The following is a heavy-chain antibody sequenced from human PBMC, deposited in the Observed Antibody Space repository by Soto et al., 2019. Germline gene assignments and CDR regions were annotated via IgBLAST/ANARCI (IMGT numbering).Heavy chain of an antibody. V-gene: IGHV4-34*01. D-gene: IGHD4-17*01. J-gene: IGHJ5*02. Sequence: QVQLQQWGAGLLKPSETLSLTCAVYGGSFSGYYWSWIRQPPGKGLEWIGEINHSGSTNYNPDLKSRVTISVDTSKNQFSLKLSSVTAADTAVYYCARAGTTAWFDPWGQGTLVTVSS. CDR3: ARAGTTAWFDP. CDR1: GGSFSGYY. CDR2: INHSGST.